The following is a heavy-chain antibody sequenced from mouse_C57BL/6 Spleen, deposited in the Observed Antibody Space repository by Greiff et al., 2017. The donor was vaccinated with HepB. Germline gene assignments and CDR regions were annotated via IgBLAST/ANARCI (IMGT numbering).Heavy chain of an antibody. Sequence: VQLVESGAELARPGASVKMSCKASGYTFTSYTMHWVKQRPGQGLEWIGYINPSSGYTKYNQKFKDKATLTADKSSSTAYMQLSSLTSEDSAVYYCARLMGTPYWYFDVWGTGTTVTVSS. CDR3: ARLMGTPYWYFDV. V-gene: IGHV1-4*01. D-gene: IGHD2-3*01. CDR2: INPSSGYT. CDR1: GYTFTSYT. J-gene: IGHJ1*03.